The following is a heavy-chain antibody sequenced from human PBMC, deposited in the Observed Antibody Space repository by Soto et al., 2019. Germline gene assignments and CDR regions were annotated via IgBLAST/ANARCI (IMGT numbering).Heavy chain of an antibody. CDR1: GYTFNTYY. V-gene: IGHV1-46*02. CDR3: ARGGHIAVVTASFDY. D-gene: IGHD2-21*02. Sequence: ASVKVSCKPSGYTFNTYYLHWVRQAPGQALEWMGVIHPSGGGTAYAQKFLGRVTVTRDTSTSTVFMELSSLRSDDTAVYYCARGGHIAVVTASFDYWGQGTLVTVSS. CDR2: IHPSGGGT. J-gene: IGHJ4*02.